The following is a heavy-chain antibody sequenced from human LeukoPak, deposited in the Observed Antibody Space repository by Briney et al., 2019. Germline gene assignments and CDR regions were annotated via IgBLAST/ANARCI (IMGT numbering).Heavy chain of an antibody. CDR3: ARELSAVGRWGAFDM. J-gene: IGHJ3*02. CDR1: GYTFTDYF. D-gene: IGHD6-13*01. V-gene: IGHV1-2*02. Sequence: GASVKVSCKASGYTFTDYFIHWIRQAPGQGLEWMGWINPNSGATSYAQKFQGRVTMTRDTSINTGNVELTGLRLDDTAVYYCARELSAVGRWGAFDMWGQGTMVTVSS. CDR2: INPNSGAT.